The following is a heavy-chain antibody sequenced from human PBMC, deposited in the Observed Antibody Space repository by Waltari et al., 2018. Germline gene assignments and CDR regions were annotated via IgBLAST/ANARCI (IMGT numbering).Heavy chain of an antibody. Sequence: EVQLVESGGGLVQPGGSLRLSCAASGFTFSSYWMSWVRQAPGKGLEWVANIKQDGSEKYYVDSVKGRFTISRDNAKNSLYLQMNSLRAEDTAVYYCARDPGWGGLSYAFDIWGQGTMVTVSS. V-gene: IGHV3-7*01. CDR2: IKQDGSEK. J-gene: IGHJ3*02. CDR3: ARDPGWGGLSYAFDI. D-gene: IGHD3-10*01. CDR1: GFTFSSYW.